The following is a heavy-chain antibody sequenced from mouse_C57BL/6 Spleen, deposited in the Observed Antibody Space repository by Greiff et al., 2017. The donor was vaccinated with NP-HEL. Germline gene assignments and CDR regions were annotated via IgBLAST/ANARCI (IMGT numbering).Heavy chain of an antibody. CDR1: GYTFTDYY. D-gene: IGHD1-2*01. J-gene: IGHJ2*01. CDR3: ARSGYGRSYFDY. Sequence: VQLQQSGPELVKPGASVKISCKASGYTFTDYYMNWVKQSHGKSLEWIGDINPNNGGTSYNQKFKGKATLTVDKSSSTAYMELRSLTSEDSAVYYCARSGYGRSYFDYWGQGTTLTVSS. V-gene: IGHV1-26*01. CDR2: INPNNGGT.